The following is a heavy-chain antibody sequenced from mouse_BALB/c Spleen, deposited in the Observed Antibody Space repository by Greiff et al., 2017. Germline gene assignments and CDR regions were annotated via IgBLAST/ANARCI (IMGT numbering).Heavy chain of an antibody. Sequence: VQLQQSGAELARPGASVKLSCKASGYTFTSYWMQWVKQRPGQGLEWIGAIYPGDGDTRYTQKFKGKATLTADKSSSTAYMQLSSLTSEDSAVYYCARWTTDLGYWGQGTTLTVSS. D-gene: IGHD1-1*01. V-gene: IGHV1-87*01. CDR2: IYPGDGDT. J-gene: IGHJ2*01. CDR3: ARWTTDLGY. CDR1: GYTFTSYW.